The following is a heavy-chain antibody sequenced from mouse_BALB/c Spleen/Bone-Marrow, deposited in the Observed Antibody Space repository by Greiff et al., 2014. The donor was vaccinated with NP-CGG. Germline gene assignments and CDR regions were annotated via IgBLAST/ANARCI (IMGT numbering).Heavy chain of an antibody. Sequence: VQLKESGGGLVKPGGALKLSCAASGFTFSSYTMSWGRPTPEKRLGGVATISSGGSYTYYPDSVKGRFTISRDNAKNTLYLQMSSLKSEDTAMYYCTRDGKGNYDYAMDYWGQGTSVTVSS. J-gene: IGHJ4*01. V-gene: IGHV5-6-4*01. D-gene: IGHD2-1*01. CDR1: GFTFSSYT. CDR2: ISSGGSYT. CDR3: TRDGKGNYDYAMDY.